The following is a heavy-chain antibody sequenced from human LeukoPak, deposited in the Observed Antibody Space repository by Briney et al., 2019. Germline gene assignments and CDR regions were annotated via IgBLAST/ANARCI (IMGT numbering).Heavy chain of an antibody. CDR2: ISAYNGNT. CDR3: ARFYYGLFYYYYGMDV. CDR1: GYTFSSYG. J-gene: IGHJ6*02. Sequence: VASVKVSCKASGYTFSSYGISWLRQAPGQGLEWMGWISAYNGNTNYAQKLQGRVTMTTDTSTSTAYMELRSLRSDGTAVYYCARFYYGLFYYYYGMDVWGQGTTVTVSS. V-gene: IGHV1-18*01. D-gene: IGHD3-10*01.